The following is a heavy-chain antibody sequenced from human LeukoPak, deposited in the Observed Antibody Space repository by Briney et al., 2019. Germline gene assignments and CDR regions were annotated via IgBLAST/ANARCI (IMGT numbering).Heavy chain of an antibody. J-gene: IGHJ3*02. CDR2: ISAYNGNT. V-gene: IGHV1-18*04. CDR1: RYTFIGYH. D-gene: IGHD3-22*01. CDR3: ARDAYYYDSKHAFDI. Sequence: ASVKVSCKASRYTFIGYHLHWVRQAPGQGLEWMGWISAYNGNTNFAQKVQGRVTMTTDTSTSTAYMELRSLRSDDTAVYYCARDAYYYDSKHAFDIWGQGTMVTVSS.